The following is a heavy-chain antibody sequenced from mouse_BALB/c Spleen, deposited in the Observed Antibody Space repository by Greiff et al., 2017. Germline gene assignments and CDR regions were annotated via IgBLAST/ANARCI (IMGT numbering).Heavy chain of an antibody. CDR2: INPGSGGT. V-gene: IGHV1-54*01. Sequence: QVQLQQSGAELVRPGTSVKVSCKASGYAFTNYLIEWVKQRPGQGLEWIGVINPGSGGTNYNEKFKGKATLTADKSSSTAYMQLSSLTSDDSAVYFCASQFITTATRFAYWGQGTLVTVSA. D-gene: IGHD1-2*01. J-gene: IGHJ3*01. CDR3: ASQFITTATRFAY. CDR1: GYAFTNYL.